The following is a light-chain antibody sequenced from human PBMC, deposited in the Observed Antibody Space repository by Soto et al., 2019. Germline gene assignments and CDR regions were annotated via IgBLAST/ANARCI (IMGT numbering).Light chain of an antibody. CDR2: NTS. V-gene: IGLV7-43*01. Sequence: QTVVTQEPSLTVSPGGTVTLTCASSTGAVTSGYYPNWFQQKPGQAPRALIYNTSNKHSWTPARFSGSLLGGKAALTLSGVQPEDEAEYYCLLYYDGAGVFGGGPQLTVL. CDR3: LLYYDGAGV. J-gene: IGLJ2*01. CDR1: TGAVTSGYY.